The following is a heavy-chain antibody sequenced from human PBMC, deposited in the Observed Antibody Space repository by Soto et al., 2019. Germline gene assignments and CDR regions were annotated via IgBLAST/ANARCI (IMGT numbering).Heavy chain of an antibody. CDR2: ISGSGGST. Sequence: GGSLRLSCAASGFTFSSYVMSWVRQAPGKGLEWVSAISGSGGSTYYADSVKGRFTISRDNSKNTLFLQMNSLRAEDTAVYYCAKPPDPSSGWFFTAWGQGTLVTVSS. V-gene: IGHV3-23*01. J-gene: IGHJ5*02. D-gene: IGHD6-19*01. CDR3: AKPPDPSSGWFFTA. CDR1: GFTFSSYV.